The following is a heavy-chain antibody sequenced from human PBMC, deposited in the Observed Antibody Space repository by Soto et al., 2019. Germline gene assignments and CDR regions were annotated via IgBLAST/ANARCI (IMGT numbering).Heavy chain of an antibody. CDR3: ARQFLESGSYGMDV. D-gene: IGHD3-3*01. V-gene: IGHV4-34*01. J-gene: IGHJ6*02. CDR1: GGSFSGYY. Sequence: SETLSLTCAVYGGSFSGYYWSWIRQPPGKGLEWIGEINHSGSTNYNPSLKSRVTISVDTSKNQFSLKLSSVTAADTAVYYCARQFLESGSYGMDVWGQGTTVTVSS. CDR2: INHSGST.